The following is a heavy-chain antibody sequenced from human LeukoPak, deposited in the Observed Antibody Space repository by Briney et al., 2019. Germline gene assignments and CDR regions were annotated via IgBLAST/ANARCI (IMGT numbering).Heavy chain of an antibody. D-gene: IGHD5-18*01. CDR1: GYSISSSSYY. Sequence: SETLSLTCTVSGYSISSSSYYWGWIRQPPGKGLEWIGSIYYSGSTYYNPSLKSRVTISVDTSKNQFSLKLSSVTAADTAVYYCARDRSIWIQLWLPGYYYYYMDVWGKGTTVTVSS. J-gene: IGHJ6*03. V-gene: IGHV4-39*07. CDR2: IYYSGST. CDR3: ARDRSIWIQLWLPGYYYYYMDV.